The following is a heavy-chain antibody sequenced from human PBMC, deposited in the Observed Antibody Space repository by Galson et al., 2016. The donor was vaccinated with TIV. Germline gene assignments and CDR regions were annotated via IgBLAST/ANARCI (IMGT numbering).Heavy chain of an antibody. V-gene: IGHV3-21*01. CDR2: ISTTSNYI. J-gene: IGHJ3*02. CDR3: ARRGNYFSDAFDI. CDR1: GFTFSSYS. Sequence: SLRLYCAVSGFTFSSYSMNWVRQAPGKGLEWVASISTTSNYIYYADSVKGRFTISRDNAEDSLYLQINSLRAEDTALYYCARRGNYFSDAFDIWGQGTMVTVSS. D-gene: IGHD1-7*01.